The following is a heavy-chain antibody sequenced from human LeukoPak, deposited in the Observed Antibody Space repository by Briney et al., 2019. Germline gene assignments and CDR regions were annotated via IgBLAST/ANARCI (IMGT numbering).Heavy chain of an antibody. CDR2: IRYDGSNK. CDR1: EFTFSSYG. CDR3: AKEDGGYCSSTSCYASSY. V-gene: IGHV3-30*02. D-gene: IGHD2-2*01. Sequence: PGGSLRLSCAASEFTFSSYGMHWVRQAPGKGLEWVAFIRYDGSNKYYADSVKGRFTISRDNSKNTLYLQMNSLRAEDTAVYYCAKEDGGYCSSTSCYASSYWGQGTLVTVSS. J-gene: IGHJ4*02.